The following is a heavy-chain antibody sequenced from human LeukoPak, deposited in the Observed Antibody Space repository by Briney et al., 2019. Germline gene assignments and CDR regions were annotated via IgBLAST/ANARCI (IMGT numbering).Heavy chain of an antibody. Sequence: SVKVSCKASGGAFSSYAISWVRQAPGQGLEWMGRIIPILGIANYAQKFQGRVTITADKSTSTAYMELSSLRSEDTAVYYCASALGAYCGGDCDASDIWGQGTMVTVSS. CDR3: ASALGAYCGGDCDASDI. D-gene: IGHD2-21*02. CDR1: GGAFSSYA. V-gene: IGHV1-69*04. J-gene: IGHJ3*02. CDR2: IIPILGIA.